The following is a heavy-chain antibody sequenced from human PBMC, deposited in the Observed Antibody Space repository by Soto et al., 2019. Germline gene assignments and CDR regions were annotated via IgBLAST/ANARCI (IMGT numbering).Heavy chain of an antibody. V-gene: IGHV3-48*02. CDR1: GFTFSSYS. D-gene: IGHD3-22*01. Sequence: GGSLRLSCAASGFTFSSYSMNWVRQAPGKGLEWVSYISSSSSTIYYADSVKGRFTISRDNAKNSLYLQMNSLRDEDTAVYYCARGHYYDSSGYYFGYWGQGTLVTVSS. CDR2: ISSSSSTI. CDR3: ARGHYYDSSGYYFGY. J-gene: IGHJ4*02.